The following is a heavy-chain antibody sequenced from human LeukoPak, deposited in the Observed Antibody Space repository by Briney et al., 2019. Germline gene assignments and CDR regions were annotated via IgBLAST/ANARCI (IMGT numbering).Heavy chain of an antibody. V-gene: IGHV3-20*04. D-gene: IGHD2-2*02. CDR3: ARRDIVVVPAAIFGAFDI. J-gene: IGHJ3*02. Sequence: GGSLRLSCAASGFTFDDYGMSWVRQAPGKGLEWVSGISWNGGSTGYADSVKGRFTISRDNAKNSLYLQMNSLRAEDTALYYCARRDIVVVPAAIFGAFDIWGQGTMVTVSS. CDR1: GFTFDDYG. CDR2: ISWNGGST.